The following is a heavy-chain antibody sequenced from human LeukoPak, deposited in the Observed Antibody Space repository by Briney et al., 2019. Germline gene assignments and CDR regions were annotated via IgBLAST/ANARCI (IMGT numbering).Heavy chain of an antibody. CDR2: IHISGST. CDR1: GGSISSGSYC. Sequence: PSETLSLTCTVSGGSISSGSYCWSWIRQPAGKGLEWIGHIHISGSTNYNPSLKSRVTISVDTSKNQLSLKLSSVTAADTAVYYCAREGGTIFGGYYYCYYMDVWGKGTTVTVSS. J-gene: IGHJ6*03. CDR3: AREGGTIFGGYYYCYYMDV. D-gene: IGHD3-3*01. V-gene: IGHV4-61*10.